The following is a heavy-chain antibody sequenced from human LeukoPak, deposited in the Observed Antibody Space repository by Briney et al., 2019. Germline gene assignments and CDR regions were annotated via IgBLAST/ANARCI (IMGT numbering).Heavy chain of an antibody. J-gene: IGHJ5*02. CDR1: GGSISRGSYY. V-gene: IGHV4-61*02. Sequence: PSQTLSLTCTVSGGSISRGSYYWSWIRQPAGKGLEWIGRIYTSGSTNYNPSLKSRVTISVDTSKNQFSLKLNSVTAADTAVYYCARDPTMGWNFPGWFDPWGQGTLVTVSS. CDR3: ARDPTMGWNFPGWFDP. D-gene: IGHD1-7*01. CDR2: IYTSGST.